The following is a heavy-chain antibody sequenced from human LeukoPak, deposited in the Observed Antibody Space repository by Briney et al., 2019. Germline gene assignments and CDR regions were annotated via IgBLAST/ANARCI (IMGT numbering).Heavy chain of an antibody. J-gene: IGHJ6*03. D-gene: IGHD2-8*01. CDR3: AKDRCSNGIGCYYYYMEV. CDR1: AFTFSSYG. V-gene: IGHV3-30*02. Sequence: TGGSLRLSCAASAFTFSSYGMHWVRKAPGKGLEWVAYIQYDRTNEQYAHSVKGRFRISRDNSNNILHLQMNSLRTEDTAVYYCAKDRCSNGIGCYYYYMEVWGKGTTVTISS. CDR2: IQYDRTNE.